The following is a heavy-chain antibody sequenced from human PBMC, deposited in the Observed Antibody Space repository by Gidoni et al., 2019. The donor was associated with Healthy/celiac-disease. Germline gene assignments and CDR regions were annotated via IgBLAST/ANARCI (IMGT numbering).Heavy chain of an antibody. J-gene: IGHJ2*01. Sequence: QVTLKESGPVLAKPTETLTLTCTVPGFPLSNARMGVSWIRQPPGKALEWLAHICSNDEKSYSTSMKSRLTISKDTSKSQVVLTMTNMDPVDTATYYCARIRVEMATVYYWYFDLWGRGTLVTVSS. D-gene: IGHD5-12*01. CDR2: ICSNDEK. CDR1: GFPLSNARMG. V-gene: IGHV2-26*01. CDR3: ARIRVEMATVYYWYFDL.